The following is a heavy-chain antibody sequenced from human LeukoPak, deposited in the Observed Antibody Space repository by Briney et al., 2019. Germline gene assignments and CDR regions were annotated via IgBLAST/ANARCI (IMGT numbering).Heavy chain of an antibody. V-gene: IGHV3-7*04. CDR3: ARGIEEWLYLYY. CDR1: GFTFAPYW. J-gene: IGHJ4*02. D-gene: IGHD3-3*01. Sequence: GGSLRLSCAASGFTFAPYWMTWVRQAPGKGLEYVSTMNRDGSEKYYVDSVKGRFTISRDNSKNSLYLQMDSLRAEDTAVYYCARGIEEWLYLYYWGQGALVTVAS. CDR2: MNRDGSEK.